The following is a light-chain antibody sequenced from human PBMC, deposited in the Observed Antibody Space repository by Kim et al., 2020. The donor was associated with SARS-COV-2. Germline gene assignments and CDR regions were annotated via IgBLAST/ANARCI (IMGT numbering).Light chain of an antibody. Sequence: QGQTANLTWGGDNIGGKSVHWDQHMPGQAPVVIIFSDRDRPPGIAARFSGSNSDNAATLTISGVEAGDEANYYCQVWDSSSDHVVFGGGTQLTVL. CDR1: NIGGKS. V-gene: IGLV3-21*04. CDR2: SDR. CDR3: QVWDSSSDHVV. J-gene: IGLJ2*01.